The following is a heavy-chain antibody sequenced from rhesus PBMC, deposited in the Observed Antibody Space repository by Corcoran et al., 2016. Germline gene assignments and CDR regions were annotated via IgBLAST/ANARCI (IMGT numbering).Heavy chain of an antibody. CDR3: ARLRQYYFDY. D-gene: IGHD6-25*01. CDR2: IDGNIAGN. CDR1: GGSISGYS. Sequence: QVQLQESGSGLVKPSETLSLTCAVSGGSISGYSWSCIRKPPGKGLEWIGNIDGNIAGNNYNPSLKSRVNISKDTSKNQFSLKLRSVTAADTAVYYCARLRQYYFDYWGQGVLVTVSS. J-gene: IGHJ4*01. V-gene: IGHV4-81*01.